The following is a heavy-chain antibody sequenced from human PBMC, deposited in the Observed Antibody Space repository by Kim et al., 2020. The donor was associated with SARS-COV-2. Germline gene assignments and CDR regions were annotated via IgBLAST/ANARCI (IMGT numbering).Heavy chain of an antibody. CDR3: ARDRGYGYDTFDY. CDR1: GYTFTSYG. J-gene: IGHJ4*02. CDR2: VGAYNGDT. D-gene: IGHD3-3*01. Sequence: ASVKVSCKASGYTFTSYGISWVRQAPGQGLEWLGWVGAYNGDTNYAQNLQGRVTLTTDTSTSTAFLALRSLSSDDTAVYFCARDRGYGYDTFDYWGQGTL. V-gene: IGHV1-18*01.